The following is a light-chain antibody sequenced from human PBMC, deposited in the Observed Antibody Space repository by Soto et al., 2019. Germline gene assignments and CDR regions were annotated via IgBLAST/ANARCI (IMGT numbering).Light chain of an antibody. CDR3: AAWDDSLNGAV. V-gene: IGLV1-44*01. CDR1: SSNIGSNT. J-gene: IGLJ7*01. CDR2: SNN. Sequence: QSVMTQPPSASGTPGQRVTISCSGSSSNIGSNTVNWYQQFPGTAPKLLIYSNNQRPSGVPDRFSGSKSGTSASLAISGLQAEDEADDYCAAWDDSLNGAVFGGGTQLTVL.